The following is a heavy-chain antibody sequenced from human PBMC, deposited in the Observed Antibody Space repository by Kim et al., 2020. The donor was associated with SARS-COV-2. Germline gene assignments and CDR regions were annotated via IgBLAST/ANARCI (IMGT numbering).Heavy chain of an antibody. CDR3: ARVPDRMIPAAIGYWFDP. D-gene: IGHD2-2*01. Sequence: SVKVSCKASGGTFSSYAISWVRQAPGQGLEWMGRIIPILGIANYAQKFQGRVTITADKSTSTAYMELSSLRSEDTAVYYCARVPDRMIPAAIGYWFDPWGQGTLVTVSS. V-gene: IGHV1-69*04. CDR2: IIPILGIA. CDR1: GGTFSSYA. J-gene: IGHJ5*02.